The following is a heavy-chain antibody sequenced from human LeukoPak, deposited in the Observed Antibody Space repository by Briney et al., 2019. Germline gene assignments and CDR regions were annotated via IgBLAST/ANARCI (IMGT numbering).Heavy chain of an antibody. Sequence: GGSLRISCAASGFTFSSYAMSWVRQAPGKGLEWVSAIRGSGDRTHYADSVKGRFTISRDNSKNTLYLQMNSLRAEDTAVYYCAKDSKIVGATFRSYHYMDVWGRGTAVTVSS. J-gene: IGHJ6*03. CDR2: IRGSGDRT. D-gene: IGHD1-26*01. CDR3: AKDSKIVGATFRSYHYMDV. CDR1: GFTFSSYA. V-gene: IGHV3-23*01.